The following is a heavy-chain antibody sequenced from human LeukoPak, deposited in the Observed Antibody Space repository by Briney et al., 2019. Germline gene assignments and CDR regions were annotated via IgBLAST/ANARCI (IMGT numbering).Heavy chain of an antibody. CDR3: ARAGYSSGWPSEHY. D-gene: IGHD6-19*01. V-gene: IGHV3-48*04. CDR2: ISSSGSTI. CDR1: GFTFSSYA. J-gene: IGHJ4*02. Sequence: GGSLRLSCAASGFTFSSYAMSWVRQAPGKGLEWVSYISSSGSTIYYADSVKGRFTISRDNAKNSLYLQMNSLRAEDTAVYYCARAGYSSGWPSEHYWGQGTLVTVSS.